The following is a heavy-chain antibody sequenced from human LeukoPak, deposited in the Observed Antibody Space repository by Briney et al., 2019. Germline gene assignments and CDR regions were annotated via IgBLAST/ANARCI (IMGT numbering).Heavy chain of an antibody. CDR1: GYTFTSYY. Sequence: GASVKVSCKASGYTFTSYYMHWVRQAPGQGLEWMGRIIPILGIANYAQKFQGRVTITADKSTSTAYMELSSLRSEVTAVYYCARFRFEGYFDYWGQGTLVTVSS. J-gene: IGHJ4*02. V-gene: IGHV1-69*02. D-gene: IGHD3-10*01. CDR3: ARFRFEGYFDY. CDR2: IIPILGIA.